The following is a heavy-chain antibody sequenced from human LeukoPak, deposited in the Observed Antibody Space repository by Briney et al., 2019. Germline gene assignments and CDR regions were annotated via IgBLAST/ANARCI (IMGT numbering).Heavy chain of an antibody. CDR3: ATSWGPDTSAFRWGRDGMDV. Sequence: GGSLRLSCAVSGLTLNNYAMSWVSQAPGKGLEWVSAISKSGDHTYYAASAKGRFTIYRDNSKNTQYLQMNSLRAEDTAVYYCATSWGPDTSAFRWGRDGMDVWGQGTTVIVS. V-gene: IGHV3-23*01. J-gene: IGHJ6*02. CDR1: GLTLNNYA. CDR2: ISKSGDHT. D-gene: IGHD3-16*01.